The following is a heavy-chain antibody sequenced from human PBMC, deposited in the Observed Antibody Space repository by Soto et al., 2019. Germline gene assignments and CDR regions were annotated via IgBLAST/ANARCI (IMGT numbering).Heavy chain of an antibody. V-gene: IGHV3-21*01. CDR3: ARDLYPPELELRPNWFDP. D-gene: IGHD1-7*01. CDR2: ISSSSTYI. Sequence: PGGSLRLSCAASGITFSSCNMNWVRQAPGKGLEWVSSISSSSTYIYYADSVKGRFTISRDNAKNSLFLQMNSLRAEDTAVYYCARDLYPPELELRPNWFDPWGQGTLVTSPQ. CDR1: GITFSSCN. J-gene: IGHJ5*02.